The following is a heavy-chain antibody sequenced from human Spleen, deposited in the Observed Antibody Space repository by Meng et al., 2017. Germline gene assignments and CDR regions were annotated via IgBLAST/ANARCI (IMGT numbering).Heavy chain of an antibody. CDR3: SGHIDY. D-gene: IGHD5-12*01. Sequence: GGSLRLSCEASAFTFSSYAMSRVRQAPGKGLEWVSLISAGGVIYYTDSVRDRFTISRDNSKNTLYLQMNSLRGEDTAVYYCSGHIDYWGQGTLVTGSS. CDR2: ISAGGVI. J-gene: IGHJ4*02. V-gene: IGHV3-23*01. CDR1: AFTFSSYA.